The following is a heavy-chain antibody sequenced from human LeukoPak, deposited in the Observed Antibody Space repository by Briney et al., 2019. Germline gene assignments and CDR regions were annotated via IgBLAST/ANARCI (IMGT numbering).Heavy chain of an antibody. D-gene: IGHD6-19*01. J-gene: IGHJ4*02. CDR3: ARQVVAVAGTGYFDV. V-gene: IGHV4-39*01. CDR2: IYYSGGT. CDR1: GGSIRSSSYY. Sequence: SETLSLTCTVSGGSIRSSSYYWGWIRQPPGKGLEWIGSIYYSGGTYYNASLKSRGTISVDTSKNQFSLKLNSVTAADTAVYFCARQVVAVAGTGYFDVWGQGTLVTVSS.